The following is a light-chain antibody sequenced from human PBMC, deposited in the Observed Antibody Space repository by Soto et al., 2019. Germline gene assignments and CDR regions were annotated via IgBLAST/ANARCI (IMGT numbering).Light chain of an antibody. Sequence: QTVVTQESSFSVSPGGTVTLTCGLISGSVSTANNPNWYQQTPGQAPRTLIYSTRPRSAGVPDRFSGSILGNKAALTITGAPADDESDYYCALFMGNGISVFGTGTKLTVL. CDR2: STR. V-gene: IGLV8-61*01. CDR1: SGSVSTANN. CDR3: ALFMGNGISV. J-gene: IGLJ1*01.